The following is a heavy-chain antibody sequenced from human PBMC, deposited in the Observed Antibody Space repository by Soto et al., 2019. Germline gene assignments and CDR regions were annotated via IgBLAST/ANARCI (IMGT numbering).Heavy chain of an antibody. CDR3: ARSRYNWNDTKYYFDY. CDR2: IYYSGST. CDR1: GGSISSSSYY. V-gene: IGHV4-39*01. Sequence: PSETLSLTCTVSGGSISSSSYYWGWIRQPPGKGLEWIGSIYYSGSTYYNPSLKSRVTISVDTSKNQFSLKLSSVTAADTAVYYCARSRYNWNDTKYYFDYWGQGTLVTVSS. D-gene: IGHD1-1*01. J-gene: IGHJ4*02.